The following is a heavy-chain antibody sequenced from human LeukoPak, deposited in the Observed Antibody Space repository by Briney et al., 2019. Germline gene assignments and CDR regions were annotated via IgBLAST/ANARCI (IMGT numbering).Heavy chain of an antibody. D-gene: IGHD6-6*01. CDR3: ARHDSSSSNYAQIFDY. V-gene: IGHV4-39*01. J-gene: IGHJ4*02. CDR1: GGSISSSSYY. CDR2: IYYSGST. Sequence: SETLSLTCTVSGGSISSSSYYWGWIRQPPGKGLEWIGSIYYSGSTYYNPSLKNRVTIPVDTSKNQFSLKLSSVTAADTAVYYCARHDSSSSNYAQIFDYWGQGTLVTVSS.